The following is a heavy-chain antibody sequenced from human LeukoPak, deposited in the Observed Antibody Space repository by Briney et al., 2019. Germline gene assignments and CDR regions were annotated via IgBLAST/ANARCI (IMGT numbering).Heavy chain of an antibody. V-gene: IGHV3-66*01. CDR1: GFTVSSNY. CDR2: IYSGGST. CDR3: ARDGSPGSWYDYMDV. Sequence: GGSLGLSCAASGFTVSSNYMSWVRQAPGKGLEWVSIIYSGGSTYYADSVKGRFTISRDTSKNTLYLQMNSLRAEDTAVYYCARDGSPGSWYDYMDVWGKGTTVTVSS. J-gene: IGHJ6*03. D-gene: IGHD6-13*01.